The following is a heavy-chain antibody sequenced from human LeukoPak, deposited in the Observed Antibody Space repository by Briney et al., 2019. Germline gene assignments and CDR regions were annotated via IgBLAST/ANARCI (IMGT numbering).Heavy chain of an antibody. CDR2: IYHSGRT. J-gene: IGHJ4*02. V-gene: IGHV4-30-2*01. CDR1: GGSISSGGYS. Sequence: SQTLSLTCAVSGGSISSGGYSWSWSRQPPGKGLVWIGYIYHSGRTYYNPSLKSRVTISIDRSKNQFSLWLSSVTAADTAVYYCARGGGEEFGEYDVFDYWGQGTLVTVSS. D-gene: IGHD3-10*01. CDR3: ARGGGEEFGEYDVFDY.